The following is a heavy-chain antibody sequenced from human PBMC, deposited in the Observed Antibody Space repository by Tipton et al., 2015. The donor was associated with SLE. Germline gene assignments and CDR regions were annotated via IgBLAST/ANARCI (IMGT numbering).Heavy chain of an antibody. J-gene: IGHJ6*03. Sequence: TLSLTCAVYGGSFSGYYWSWIRQPPGKGPEWIGESNHSGSTNYNPSLKSRVTISVDTSKNQFSLKLNSVTAADTAVYYCARGEVGATTNYYYYYMDVWGKGTSVTVSS. CDR3: ARGEVGATTNYYYYYMDV. D-gene: IGHD1-26*01. CDR1: GGSFSGYY. CDR2: SNHSGST. V-gene: IGHV4-34*01.